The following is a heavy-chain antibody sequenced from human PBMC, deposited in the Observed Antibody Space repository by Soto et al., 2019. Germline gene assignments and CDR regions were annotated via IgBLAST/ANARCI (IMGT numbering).Heavy chain of an antibody. J-gene: IGHJ4*02. CDR1: GGSVRSSSYY. V-gene: IGHV4-39*01. CDR3: ARHEGGAAADRPLDY. D-gene: IGHD6-13*01. Sequence: QLRLQESGPGLVKSSETLSLTCTVSGGSVRSSSYYWGWIRQPPGKGLGWIASIYYSGRTHNNPALKRRVTLSIDTDTNQFSLKMNSVTAADTAVYYCARHEGGAAADRPLDYWGQGTLVTVSS. CDR2: IYYSGRT.